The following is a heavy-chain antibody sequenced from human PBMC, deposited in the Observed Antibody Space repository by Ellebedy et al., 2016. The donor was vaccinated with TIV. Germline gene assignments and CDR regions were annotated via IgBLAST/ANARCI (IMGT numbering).Heavy chain of an antibody. Sequence: AASVKVSCKASGYTFSGYYMHWVRQAPGQGLEWMGWINPNSGGRMYAQKFQGRVTMTGDTAVSTAYMELSRLSPDDTAVNDCAREGMTTVTYYYGMDVWGQGTTVTVSS. CDR3: AREGMTTVTYYYGMDV. D-gene: IGHD4-17*01. CDR2: INPNSGGR. V-gene: IGHV1-2*02. J-gene: IGHJ6*02. CDR1: GYTFSGYY.